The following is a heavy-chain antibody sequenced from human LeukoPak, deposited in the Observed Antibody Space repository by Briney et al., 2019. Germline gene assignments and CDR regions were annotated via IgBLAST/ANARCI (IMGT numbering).Heavy chain of an antibody. Sequence: SETLSLTCAVYGGSFSGYYWSWIRQPPGKGLEWIGEINHSGSTNYNPSLKSRVTISVDTSKNQFSLKLSSVTAADTAVYYCARDTDILTGYYPNWFDPWGQGTLVTVSS. CDR2: INHSGST. V-gene: IGHV4-34*01. J-gene: IGHJ5*02. D-gene: IGHD3-9*01. CDR1: GGSFSGYY. CDR3: ARDTDILTGYYPNWFDP.